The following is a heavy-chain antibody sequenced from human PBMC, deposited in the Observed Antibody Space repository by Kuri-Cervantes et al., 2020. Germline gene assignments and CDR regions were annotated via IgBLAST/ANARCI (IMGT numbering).Heavy chain of an antibody. CDR3: ARHDVGSYYFDY. CDR1: GGSISSSSYY. D-gene: IGHD1-26*01. V-gene: IGHV4-39*01. J-gene: IGHJ4*02. CDR2: IYYSGST. Sequence: SETLSLTCTVSGGSISSSSYYWGWIRQPPGKGLEWIGYIYYSGSTYYNPSLKSRVTMSVDTSKNQFSLKLSSVTAADTAVYYCARHDVGSYYFDYWGQGTLVTVSS.